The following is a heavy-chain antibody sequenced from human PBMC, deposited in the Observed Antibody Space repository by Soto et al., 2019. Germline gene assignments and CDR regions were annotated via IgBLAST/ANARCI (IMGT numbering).Heavy chain of an antibody. CDR2: IYYSGST. D-gene: IGHD1-7*01. V-gene: IGHV4-39*01. J-gene: IGHJ6*03. Sequence: QLQLQESGPGLVKPSETLSLTCTVSGGSISSSSYYWGWIRQPPGKGLEWIGSIYYSGSTYYNPSPKSRVTISVDTSKNQFSLKLSSVTAADTAVYYCARGITGTTYYYYMDVWGKGTTVTVSS. CDR3: ARGITGTTYYYYMDV. CDR1: GGSISSSSYY.